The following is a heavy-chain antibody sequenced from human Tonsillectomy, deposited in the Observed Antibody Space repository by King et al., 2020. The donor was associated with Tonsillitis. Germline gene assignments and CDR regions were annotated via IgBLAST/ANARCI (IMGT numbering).Heavy chain of an antibody. CDR3: ARKWYYDSSGYY. V-gene: IGHV4-34*01. CDR1: GGSFSGYY. CDR2: INHSGST. D-gene: IGHD3-22*01. Sequence: VQLQQWGAGLLKPSETLSLTCAVYGGSFSGYYWSWIRQPPGKGLEWIGEINHSGSTNYNPSLKSRVTISVDTSKNQFSLKLSSVTAADTAVYYCARKWYYDSSGYYWGQGTLVTVSS. J-gene: IGHJ4*02.